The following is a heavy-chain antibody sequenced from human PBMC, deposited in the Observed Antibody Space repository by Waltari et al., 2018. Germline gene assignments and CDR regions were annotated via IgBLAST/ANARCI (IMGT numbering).Heavy chain of an antibody. CDR1: GASISVSY. CDR3: ARDSSPKKRTSVVGVLYFMDV. D-gene: IGHD3-3*01. V-gene: IGHV4-4*07. J-gene: IGHJ6*03. Sequence: QVQLHESGPGLVRPSETLSLTCTVSGASISVSYWTWIRQSAGKGLEWIGRIHSGGNTNYNPSLKSRVTMSVDRSKNQFSLNLSFVTAADTAVYYCARDSSPKKRTSVVGVLYFMDVWGKGTTVTVSS. CDR2: IHSGGNT.